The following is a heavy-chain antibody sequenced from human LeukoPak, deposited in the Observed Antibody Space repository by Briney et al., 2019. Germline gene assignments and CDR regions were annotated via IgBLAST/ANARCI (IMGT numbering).Heavy chain of an antibody. D-gene: IGHD1-1*01. Sequence: GSVKVSCKASGYTFNSYAITWVRQAPGQGLEWLGWIRTFNGETHYAEKLRGRLTMTTDTSTSTAYMDLRSLTSDDTAVYYCARALFGNDRVSFTEFDFWGQGTLVTVSS. CDR1: GYTFNSYA. CDR2: IRTFNGET. CDR3: ARALFGNDRVSFTEFDF. V-gene: IGHV1-18*01. J-gene: IGHJ4*02.